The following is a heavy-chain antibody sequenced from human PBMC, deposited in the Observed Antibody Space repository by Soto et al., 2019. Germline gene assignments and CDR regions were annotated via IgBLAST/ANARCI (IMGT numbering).Heavy chain of an antibody. CDR2: ISSSSSYI. CDR1: GFTFSSYS. D-gene: IGHD3-22*01. V-gene: IGHV3-21*01. Sequence: KPGGSLRLSCAASGFTFSSYSMNWVRQAPGKGLEWVSSISSSSSYIYYADSVKGRFTISRDNAKNSLYLQMNSLRAEDTAVYYCARGAPSGYYIYSYYGMDVWGQGTTVTVSS. J-gene: IGHJ6*02. CDR3: ARGAPSGYYIYSYYGMDV.